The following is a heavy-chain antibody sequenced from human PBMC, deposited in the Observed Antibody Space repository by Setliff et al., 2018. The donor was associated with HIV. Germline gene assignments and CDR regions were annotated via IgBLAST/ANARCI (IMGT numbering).Heavy chain of an antibody. J-gene: IGHJ4*02. CDR3: ARLSCSSNSCPFDY. V-gene: IGHV4-61*09. D-gene: IGHD2-2*01. Sequence: PSETLSLTCTVSGDSITSDAFYWTWVRQPAGKGLEWIGHIYTNGGADYNSSLKSRVTISMDAPKNQFSLKLTSVTAADTAVYYCARLSCSSNSCPFDYWVQGTLVTSPQ. CDR2: IYTNGGA. CDR1: GDSITSDAFY.